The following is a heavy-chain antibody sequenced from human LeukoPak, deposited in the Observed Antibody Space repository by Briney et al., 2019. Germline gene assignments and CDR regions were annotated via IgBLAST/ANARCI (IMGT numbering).Heavy chain of an antibody. CDR1: GFTFTSYA. D-gene: IGHD4-17*01. J-gene: IGHJ4*02. CDR2: ISGSGGST. CDR3: AKDLRTTVLQTHFDY. Sequence: GGSLRLSCAASGFTFTSYAMSWVRQAPGKGLEWVSAISGSGGSTYYADSVKGRFTISRDNSKNTLYLQMNSLRAEDTAVYYCAKDLRTTVLQTHFDYWGQGTLVTVSS. V-gene: IGHV3-23*01.